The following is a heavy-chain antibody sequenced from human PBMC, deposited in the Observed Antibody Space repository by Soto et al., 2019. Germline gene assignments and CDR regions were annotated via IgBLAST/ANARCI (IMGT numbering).Heavy chain of an antibody. D-gene: IGHD2-2*01. V-gene: IGHV4-59*01. J-gene: IGHJ4*02. CDR2: IYYSGST. CDR3: ARQVEMASRIDY. CDR1: GGSISSYY. Sequence: SETLSLTCTVSGGSISSYYWSWIRQPPGKGLEWIGYIYYSGSTNYNPSLKSRVTISVDTSKNQFSLKLSSVTAADTAVYYCARQVEMASRIDYWGQGALVTVSS.